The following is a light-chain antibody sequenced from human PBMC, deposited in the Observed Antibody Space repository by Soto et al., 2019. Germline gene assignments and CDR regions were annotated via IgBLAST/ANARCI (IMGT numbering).Light chain of an antibody. V-gene: IGKV1-27*01. CDR1: QDIRDY. CDR3: QSYNSAPLS. J-gene: IGKJ4*01. Sequence: DIQMTQSPSSLSAFVGDRVTISCRASQDIRDYLAWYQQRPGKIPNLLIYAASTLQSGVPPRFSGSGSGTDFTLTISSLHPEDVATYYCQSYNSAPLSFGGGTKVEIK. CDR2: AAS.